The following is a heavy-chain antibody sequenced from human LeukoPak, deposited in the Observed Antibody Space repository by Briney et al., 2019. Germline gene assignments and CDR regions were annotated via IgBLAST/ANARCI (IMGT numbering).Heavy chain of an antibody. CDR1: GFTFSSYS. CDR2: ISSSSSYI. CDR3: ARDRGNSIVGSDFDS. D-gene: IGHD1-26*01. J-gene: IGHJ4*02. Sequence: GGSLRLSCAASGFTFSSYSMNWVRQAPGKGLEWVSSISSSSSYIYYADSVKGRFTISRDNAKNSVYLQMNSLRAGDTAVYYCARDRGNSIVGSDFDSWGQGTLVTVSS. V-gene: IGHV3-21*01.